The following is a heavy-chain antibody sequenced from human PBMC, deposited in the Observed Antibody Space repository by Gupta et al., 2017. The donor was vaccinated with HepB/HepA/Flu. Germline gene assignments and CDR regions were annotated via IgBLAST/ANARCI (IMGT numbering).Heavy chain of an antibody. CDR3: ARHGPPHYCSGGSCYSDY. V-gene: IGHV4-39*01. J-gene: IGHJ4*02. CDR1: AGSIIRISSY. CDR2: IYYSGST. Sequence: QLQLQESGPGLVKPSETLSLPCTVSAGSIIRISSYWGWIRQPPGKGLEWIGSIYYSGSTYYNPSLKSRVTISVDTSKNQFSLKLSAVTAADTAVYYCARHGPPHYCSGGSCYSDYWGQGTLVTVSA. D-gene: IGHD2-15*01.